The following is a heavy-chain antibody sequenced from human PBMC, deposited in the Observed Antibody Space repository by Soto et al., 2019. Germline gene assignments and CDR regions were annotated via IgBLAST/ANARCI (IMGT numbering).Heavy chain of an antibody. Sequence: GGSLRLSCISSGFTFRTYTMNWVRQAPGKGLEWVSGIRGFSPYTFYAESVKGRFTISRDNAKNSLYLQMNSLRAEDTAVYYCARDRGYDAHDYYYNAMDVWGHGTTVPVSS. CDR3: ARDRGYDAHDYYYNAMDV. CDR1: GFTFRTYT. CDR2: IRGFSPYT. D-gene: IGHD2-15*01. J-gene: IGHJ6*02. V-gene: IGHV3-21*01.